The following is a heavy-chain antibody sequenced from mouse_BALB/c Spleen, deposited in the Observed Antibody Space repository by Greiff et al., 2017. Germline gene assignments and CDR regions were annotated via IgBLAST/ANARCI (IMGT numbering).Heavy chain of an antibody. D-gene: IGHD2-1*01. CDR1: GYSITSGYY. J-gene: IGHJ3*01. CDR2: ISYDGSN. CDR3: ARGYGNYEGFAY. V-gene: IGHV3-6*02. Sequence: DVKLQESGPGLVKPSQSLSLTCSVTGYSITSGYYWNWIRQFPGNKLEWMGYISYDGSNNYNPSLKNRISITRDTSKNQFFLKLNSVTTEDTATYYCARGYGNYEGFAYWGQGTLVTVSA.